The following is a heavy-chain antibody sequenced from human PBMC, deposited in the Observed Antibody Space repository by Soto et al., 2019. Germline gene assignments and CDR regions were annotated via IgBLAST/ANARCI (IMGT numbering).Heavy chain of an antibody. CDR3: ARALLLRYFDWSSFDY. V-gene: IGHV3-48*01. CDR2: ISSSSSTI. D-gene: IGHD3-9*01. J-gene: IGHJ4*02. CDR1: GFTFSSYS. Sequence: GGSLRLSCAASGFTFSSYSMNWVRQAPGKGLEWVSYISSSSSTIYYADSVKGRFTISRDNAKNSLYLQMNSLRAEDTAVYYCARALLLRYFDWSSFDYWGQGTLVTVSS.